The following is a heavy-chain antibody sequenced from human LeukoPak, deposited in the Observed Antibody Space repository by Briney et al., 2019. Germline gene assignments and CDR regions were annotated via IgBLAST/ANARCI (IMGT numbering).Heavy chain of an antibody. V-gene: IGHV3-33*01. D-gene: IGHD6-6*01. CDR3: ARVFVSSFLGSYFDY. J-gene: IGHJ4*01. CDR2: IRNSGSNK. Sequence: GGSLRLSCAASGFTFSSYSMHWVRQAPGKGLGWVAAIRNSGSNKYYADSVKGRFTISRDNSKNTLYLQMNSLRAEDTAVYYCARVFVSSFLGSYFDYWGQGTLVTVSS. CDR1: GFTFSSYS.